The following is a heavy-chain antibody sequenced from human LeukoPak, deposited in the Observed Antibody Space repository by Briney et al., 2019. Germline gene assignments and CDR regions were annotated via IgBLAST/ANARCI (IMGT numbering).Heavy chain of an antibody. CDR1: GGTFSSYA. CDR2: IIPIFGIA. V-gene: IGHV1-69*04. D-gene: IGHD2-15*01. Sequence: GASVKVSCKASGGTFSSYAISWVRQAPGQGLESMGRIIPIFGIANYAQKFQGRVTITADKSTSTAYMELSSLRSEDTAVYYCARDMDCSGGSCYYFDYWGQGTLVTVSS. J-gene: IGHJ4*02. CDR3: ARDMDCSGGSCYYFDY.